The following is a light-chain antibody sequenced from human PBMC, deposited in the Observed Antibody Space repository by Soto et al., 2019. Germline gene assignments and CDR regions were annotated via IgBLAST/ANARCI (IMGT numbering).Light chain of an antibody. Sequence: EIVMTQSPATLSVSPGERVTLSCRASQSVSSNLAWYQQKPGQAPRLLIYGAPTRATGIPARFSGSGSGTEFTLTISSLQSEDFAVYYCQQYNNWPPWTFGQGTKVEIK. V-gene: IGKV3-15*01. CDR1: QSVSSN. CDR2: GAP. J-gene: IGKJ1*01. CDR3: QQYNNWPPWT.